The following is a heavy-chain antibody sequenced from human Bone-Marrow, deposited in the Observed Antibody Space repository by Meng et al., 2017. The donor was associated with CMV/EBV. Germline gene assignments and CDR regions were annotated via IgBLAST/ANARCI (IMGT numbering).Heavy chain of an antibody. CDR2: IRGSGGSK. V-gene: IGHV3-23*01. CDR1: YA. CDR3: AKDPLAAMIVSSYYYYGMDV. J-gene: IGHJ6*02. Sequence: YAISWVRECPWKGLDSVSAIRGSGGSKYCADSVKGRFTISRDNSKNTLYLQMNSLRAEDTAVYYCAKDPLAAMIVSSYYYYGMDVWGQGTTVTISS. D-gene: IGHD3-22*01.